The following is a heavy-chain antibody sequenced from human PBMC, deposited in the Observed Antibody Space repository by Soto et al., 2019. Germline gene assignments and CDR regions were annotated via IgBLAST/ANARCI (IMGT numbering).Heavy chain of an antibody. CDR3: ARSGLTFGGVM. D-gene: IGHD3-16*01. V-gene: IGHV4-4*09. Sequence: QVQLQESGPGLVRPSQTLSLTCTVSGASMSNYFGSWIRQTPGKRLEYIGLMHSSGYADYNSSLWSRATMSVDTSKNQFSLRLHSVTVADTAVYYCARSGLTFGGVMWGQGTLVTVSS. J-gene: IGHJ4*02. CDR2: MHSSGYA. CDR1: GASMSNYF.